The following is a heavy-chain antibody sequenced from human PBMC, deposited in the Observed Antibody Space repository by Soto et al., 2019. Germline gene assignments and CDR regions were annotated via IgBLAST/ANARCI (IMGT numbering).Heavy chain of an antibody. J-gene: IGHJ5*02. Sequence: QITLKESGPTLVKPTETLTLTCTFSGFSLSTTAVGVGWVRQPPGKAPEWLAIIYWNDDKRYSPYLKSRLTITKDTSKNQVVLTLTNLDPLDTGTYFCAHTKDSSGFLTSWGQGILVTVSS. CDR2: IYWNDDK. CDR1: GFSLSTTAVG. CDR3: AHTKDSSGFLTS. D-gene: IGHD3-22*01. V-gene: IGHV2-5*01.